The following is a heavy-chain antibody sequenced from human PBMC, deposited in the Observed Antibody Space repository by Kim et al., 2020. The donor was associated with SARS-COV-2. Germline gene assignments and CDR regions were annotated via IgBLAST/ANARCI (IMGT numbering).Heavy chain of an antibody. V-gene: IGHV3-30*04. J-gene: IGHJ4*01. Sequence: GGSLRLSCAASGFTFSSYAMHWVRQAPGKGLEWVAVISYDGSNKYYADSVKGRFTISRDNSKNTLYLQMNSLRAEDTDVYYCARSSLLRIGELRGRFDY. CDR2: ISYDGSNK. D-gene: IGHD3-10*01. CDR3: ARSSLLRIGELRGRFDY. CDR1: GFTFSSYA.